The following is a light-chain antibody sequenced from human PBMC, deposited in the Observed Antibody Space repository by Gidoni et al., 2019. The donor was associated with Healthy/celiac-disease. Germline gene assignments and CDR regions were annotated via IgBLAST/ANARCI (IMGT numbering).Light chain of an antibody. V-gene: IGKV1-9*01. J-gene: IGKJ2*01. CDR2: AAS. CDR1: QGISSY. Sequence: DIQLTQSPSSLSASVGDRVTIPCRASQGISSYLAWSQQKPGKAPKLLIYAASTLQSGVPSRFSGSGSGTDFTLTISSLQPEDFATYDCQQLDSYPYTFGQGTKLEIK. CDR3: QQLDSYPYT.